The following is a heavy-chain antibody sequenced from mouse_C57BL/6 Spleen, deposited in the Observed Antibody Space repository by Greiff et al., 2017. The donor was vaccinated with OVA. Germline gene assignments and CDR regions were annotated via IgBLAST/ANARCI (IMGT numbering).Heavy chain of an antibody. V-gene: IGHV1-64*01. D-gene: IGHD4-1*01. CDR1: GYTFTSYW. CDR2: IHPNSGST. CDR3: ARFELRYYFDY. Sequence: VQLQQPGAELVKPGASVKLSCKASGYTFTSYWMHWVKQRPGQGLEWIGMIHPNSGSTNYNEKFKSKATLTVDKSSSTAYMQLSSLTSEDSAVYYCARFELRYYFDYWGQGTTLTVSS. J-gene: IGHJ2*01.